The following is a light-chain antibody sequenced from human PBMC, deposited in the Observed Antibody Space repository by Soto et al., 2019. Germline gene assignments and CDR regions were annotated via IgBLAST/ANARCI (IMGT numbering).Light chain of an antibody. CDR1: ENISRY. J-gene: IGKJ2*01. CDR2: AAS. CDR3: HQSHSFPYT. Sequence: DIQMTQSPSSLSASVGDTVTITCRASENISRYLNWYQQKVGKAPKLLIYAASSLQSAVPSRFSGSGSGTDFTLTISSLLPEDFATYYFHQSHSFPYTFGQGTNVEIK. V-gene: IGKV1-39*01.